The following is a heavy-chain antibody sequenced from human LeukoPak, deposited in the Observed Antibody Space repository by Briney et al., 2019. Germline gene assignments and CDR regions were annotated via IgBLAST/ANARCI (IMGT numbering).Heavy chain of an antibody. CDR3: AKDLIGIVVVSAAMRFDY. CDR2: IYYDGSNK. CDR1: GFIFSSYG. D-gene: IGHD2-2*01. J-gene: IGHJ4*02. V-gene: IGHV3-30*18. Sequence: SLRLSCPASGFIFSSYGMHWVRQAPGKELDGVAVIYYDGSNKYYADSVKGRITINRDNFKNSLYLQMNSLRDEDMAVYYCAKDLIGIVVVSAAMRFDYWGQGTLVTVSS.